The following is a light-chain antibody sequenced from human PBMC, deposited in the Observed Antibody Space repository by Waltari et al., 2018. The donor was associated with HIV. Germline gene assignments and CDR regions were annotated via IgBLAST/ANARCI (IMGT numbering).Light chain of an antibody. J-gene: IGLJ2*01. Sequence: QSALTQPASVSGSPGQSITISCTGSTSDFGLYTFLSCYQPPPGAVPKAIIYEVFSRPSGVSSRFSGSKSGNTASLTISGLQTEDEADYYCTSFTSNYTVIFGGGTKVTVL. CDR1: TSDFGLYTF. CDR3: TSFTSNYTVI. V-gene: IGLV2-14*01. CDR2: EVF.